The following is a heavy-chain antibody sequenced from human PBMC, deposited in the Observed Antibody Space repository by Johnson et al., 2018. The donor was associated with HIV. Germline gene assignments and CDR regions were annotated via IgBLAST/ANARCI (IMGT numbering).Heavy chain of an antibody. V-gene: IGHV3-7*01. CDR3: ARSATGTTADAFDI. J-gene: IGHJ3*02. Sequence: VQLVESGGGLVKPGGSLRLSCAASRFTFSDYYMSWIRQAPGKGLEWVANRKQDGSEKYYVDSVKGRFTISTDNAKNSLYVQMNSLRAEDTAVYYCARSATGTTADAFDIWGQGTMVTVSS. CDR1: RFTFSDYY. D-gene: IGHD1-7*01. CDR2: RKQDGSEK.